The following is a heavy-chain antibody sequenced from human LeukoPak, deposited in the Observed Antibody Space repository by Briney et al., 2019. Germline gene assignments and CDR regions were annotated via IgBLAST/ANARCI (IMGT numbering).Heavy chain of an antibody. CDR1: GFTFSSYG. CDR2: IWYDGSNK. J-gene: IGHJ4*02. V-gene: IGHV3-33*01. Sequence: PGGSLRLSCAASGFTFSSYGMHWVRQAPGKGLEWVAVIWYDGSNKYYADSEKGRFTISRDNSKNTLYLQMNSLRAEDTAVYYCARDLGIAAAGNSDYWGQGTLVTVSS. D-gene: IGHD6-13*01. CDR3: ARDLGIAAAGNSDY.